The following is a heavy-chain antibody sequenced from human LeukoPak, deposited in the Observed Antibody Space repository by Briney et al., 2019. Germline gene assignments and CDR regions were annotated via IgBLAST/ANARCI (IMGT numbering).Heavy chain of an antibody. Sequence: ASVKVSCKASGYTFTSRGFSWVRQAPGQGLEWMGWINADSGNTNYAQKFQGRVTLTTDTSTNTAYMEWRSLRSDDTAVYYCARDEVSGGWYNHWGQGTLVTVSS. CDR1: GYTFTSRG. V-gene: IGHV1-18*04. J-gene: IGHJ4*02. CDR2: INADSGNT. CDR3: ARDEVSGGWYNH. D-gene: IGHD6-19*01.